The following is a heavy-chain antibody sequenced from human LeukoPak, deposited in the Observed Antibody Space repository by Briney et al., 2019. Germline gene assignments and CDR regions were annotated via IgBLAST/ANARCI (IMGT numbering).Heavy chain of an antibody. CDR3: ARTYCSGGSCYEDF. J-gene: IGHJ4*02. Sequence: GGSLRLSCAASGFTFSSYWMHWVRQAPGKGLVWVSRINNDGSSTSYAEAVKGRFTISRDNARNTLYLQMNSLRAEDTAVYYCARTYCSGGSCYEDFRGQGTLVTVSS. D-gene: IGHD2-15*01. CDR2: INNDGSST. CDR1: GFTFSSYW. V-gene: IGHV3-74*01.